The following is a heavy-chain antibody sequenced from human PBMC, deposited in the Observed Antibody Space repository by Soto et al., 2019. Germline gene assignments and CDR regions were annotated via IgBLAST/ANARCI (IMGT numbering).Heavy chain of an antibody. V-gene: IGHV4-30-2*01. CDR3: ARGPPLGY. J-gene: IGHJ4*02. Sequence: SETLSLTCAVSCCCISNGGYSWSWIRQPAGEGLEGIGYIYHSRSPYYNPSLQRRATISVDRSQNQFSLKLSSVTASDTAVSYCARGPPLGYWGQRTLVHVSS. CDR2: IYHSRSP. CDR1: CCCISNGGYS.